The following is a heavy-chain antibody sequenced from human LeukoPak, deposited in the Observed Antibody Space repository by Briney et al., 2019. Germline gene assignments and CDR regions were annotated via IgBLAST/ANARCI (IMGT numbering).Heavy chain of an antibody. J-gene: IGHJ4*02. D-gene: IGHD2-15*01. CDR2: MNPNSGNT. Sequence: AASVKVSCKASGYTFIAYYMHWVRQAPGQGLEWMGWMNPNSGNTGYAQKFQGRVTITRNTSISTAYMELSSLRSEDTAVYYCARRGGYCSGGSCYHLGYWGQGTLVTVSS. CDR1: GYTFIAYY. V-gene: IGHV1-8*03. CDR3: ARRGGYCSGGSCYHLGY.